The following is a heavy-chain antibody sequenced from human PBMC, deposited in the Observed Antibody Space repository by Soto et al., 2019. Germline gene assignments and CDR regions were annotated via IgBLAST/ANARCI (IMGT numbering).Heavy chain of an antibody. CDR3: ARAYCSGDSCHPGNYYFDC. J-gene: IGHJ4*02. D-gene: IGHD2-15*01. Sequence: SETLSLTCTGSGGSIRSGDYYWSWIRQPPGKGLEWIGFFYYRGSTYYNPSLKSRVTISVVTAQDQFAPKLCDVSAPGTAVLFCARAYCSGDSCHPGNYYFDCWGQGTLVTVSS. CDR2: FYYRGST. CDR1: GGSIRSGDYY. V-gene: IGHV4-30-4*01.